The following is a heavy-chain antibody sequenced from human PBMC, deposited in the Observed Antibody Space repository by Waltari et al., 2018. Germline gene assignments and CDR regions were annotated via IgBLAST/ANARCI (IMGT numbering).Heavy chain of an antibody. V-gene: IGHV4-59*01. J-gene: IGHJ6*02. D-gene: IGHD2-2*01. CDR2: IYYSGST. CDR3: ARDPLGYCSSTSCYFGMDV. CDR1: GGPISSYY. Sequence: QVQLQESGPGLVKPSETLSLTCTVSGGPISSYYWRWLRQPPGKGLELVGYIYYSGSTNYNPSLKSRVTISVDTSKNQFSLKLSSVTAADTAVYYCARDPLGYCSSTSCYFGMDVWGQGTTVTVSS.